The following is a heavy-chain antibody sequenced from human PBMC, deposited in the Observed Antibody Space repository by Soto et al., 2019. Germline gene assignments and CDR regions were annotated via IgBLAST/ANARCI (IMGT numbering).Heavy chain of an antibody. CDR3: AKERDIVVVLAPLGY. CDR1: GFTFSSYG. D-gene: IGHD2-15*01. Sequence: QVQLVESGGGVVQPGRSLRLSCAASGFTFSSYGMHWVRQAPGKGLEWVAVISYDGSNKYNADSVKGRFTISRDNSKNTLYLQMNSLRAEDTAVYYCAKERDIVVVLAPLGYWGQGTLVTVSS. V-gene: IGHV3-30*18. J-gene: IGHJ4*02. CDR2: ISYDGSNK.